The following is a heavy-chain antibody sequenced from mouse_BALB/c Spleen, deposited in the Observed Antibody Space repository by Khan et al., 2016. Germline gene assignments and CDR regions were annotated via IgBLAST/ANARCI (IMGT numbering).Heavy chain of an antibody. D-gene: IGHD1-1*01. CDR3: ARLYYYGCSDY. V-gene: IGHV4-1*02. CDR2: INPDSSTI. CDR1: GFDFSRYW. Sequence: EVKLLESGGGLVQPGGSLKLSCAASGFDFSRYWMNWVRQAPGKGLEWIGEINPDSSTINYTPSLKDKFIISRDNAKNTLYLQMSNVRSEDTALSYCARLYYYGCSDYWGQGTTLTVSS. J-gene: IGHJ2*01.